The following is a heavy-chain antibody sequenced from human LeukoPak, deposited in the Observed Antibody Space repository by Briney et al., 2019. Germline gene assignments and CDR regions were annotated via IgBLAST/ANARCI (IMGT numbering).Heavy chain of an antibody. D-gene: IGHD3-10*01. J-gene: IGHJ4*02. CDR2: ITGSGAYT. Sequence: PGGSLRLSCAASGFTFSSYAMGWVRQAPGKGLEWVSAITGSGAYTNYADSLGGRFSISRDNFMNTVYLQMSSLRAEDTAIYYCVKRRGPDKGHFDSWGQGALVTVSS. V-gene: IGHV3-23*01. CDR1: GFTFSSYA. CDR3: VKRRGPDKGHFDS.